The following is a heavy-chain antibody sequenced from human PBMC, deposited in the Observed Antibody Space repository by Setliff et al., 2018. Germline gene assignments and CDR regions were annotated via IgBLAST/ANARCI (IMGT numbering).Heavy chain of an antibody. CDR3: ARTCSGSGCYAGLES. J-gene: IGHJ4*02. CDR2: IISNSLTI. CDR1: GFNFNLYN. V-gene: IGHV3-48*04. D-gene: IGHD2-15*01. Sequence: GGSLRLSCAASGFNFNLYNMNWVRQAPGKGLEWVSYIISNSLTIHYVGSVKGRFTISRDNARNSVYLQMNSLRPEDTAVYYCARTCSGSGCYAGLESWGQGTPVTVSS.